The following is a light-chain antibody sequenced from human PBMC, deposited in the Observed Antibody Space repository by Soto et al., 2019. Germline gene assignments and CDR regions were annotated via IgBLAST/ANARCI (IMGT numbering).Light chain of an antibody. J-gene: IGLJ2*01. CDR2: SHN. V-gene: IGLV1-47*02. CDR3: ATWDDDVSGVV. CDR1: SSKIGRNY. Sequence: QSVLPQTPSVSGTPGQTVTISCSGSSSKIGRNYVYWYQQLPGAAPKLLMYSHNIRPSGVPDRFSASTSGTSAALVISGLRSEDEADYHGATWDDDVSGVVFGGGTKLTVL.